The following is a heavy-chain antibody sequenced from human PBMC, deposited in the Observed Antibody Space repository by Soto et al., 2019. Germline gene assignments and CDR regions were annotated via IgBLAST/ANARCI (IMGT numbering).Heavy chain of an antibody. D-gene: IGHD2-21*02. Sequence: SVKVSCKSSGFTFFTSAVQWVRQARGQGLEWIGWIVVSSGNTNYAQKFQERVTITRDMSTNTAYMELTSLRSEDTAVYYCAADPYCGGDCYLDYWGQGIVVTVSS. CDR1: GFTFFTSA. V-gene: IGHV1-58*01. J-gene: IGHJ4*02. CDR3: AADPYCGGDCYLDY. CDR2: IVVSSGNT.